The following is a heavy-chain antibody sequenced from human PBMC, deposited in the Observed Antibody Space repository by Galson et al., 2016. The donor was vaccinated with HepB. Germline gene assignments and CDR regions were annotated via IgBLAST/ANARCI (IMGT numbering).Heavy chain of an antibody. CDR2: ISGTGSFT. CDR1: GFTFNRYD. J-gene: IGHJ6*02. V-gene: IGHV3-21*01. CDR3: SRALSFINPGDAFYGMDV. Sequence: SLRLSCAGSGFTFNRYDINWVRQAPGKGLEWVSSISGTGSFTYYADSLRGRFTISRDNRKNSVYLEMNSLRGGDTAVYFCSRALSFINPGDAFYGMDVWGQGTAVIVSS. D-gene: IGHD7-27*01.